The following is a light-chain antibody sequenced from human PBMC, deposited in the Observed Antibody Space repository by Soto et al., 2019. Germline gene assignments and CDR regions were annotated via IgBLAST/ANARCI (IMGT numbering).Light chain of an antibody. CDR1: QGISTS. Sequence: DIQITQSPSSLSASVGDRVTITCRANQGISTSLAWYQQKPGKAPKLLIYKASSLDIGVTSRFSGSGSGTGFTLTISTLQTDAFATYYCQQYNTYPHSFGQGTKVDLK. J-gene: IGKJ2*01. CDR2: KAS. V-gene: IGKV1-5*03. CDR3: QQYNTYPHS.